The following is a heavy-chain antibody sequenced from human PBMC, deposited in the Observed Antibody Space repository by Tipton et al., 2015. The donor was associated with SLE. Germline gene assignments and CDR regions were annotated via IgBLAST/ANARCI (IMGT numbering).Heavy chain of an antibody. V-gene: IGHV4-4*08. CDR1: GDSVKSRY. CDR2: RFHDGNI. CDR3: ARGGLTMVRGVTGAFDI. J-gene: IGHJ3*02. D-gene: IGHD3-10*01. Sequence: TLSLTCTVSGDSVKSRYWIWVRQPAGRGLEWLAYRFHDGNINYNPSLKSRVSISVDTSKNQFSLQLTSVTAADTAVYYCARGGLTMVRGVTGAFDIWGQGTMVTVTS.